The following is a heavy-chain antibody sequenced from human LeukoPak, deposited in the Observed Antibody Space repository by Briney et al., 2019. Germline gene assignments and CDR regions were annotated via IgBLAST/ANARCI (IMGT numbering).Heavy chain of an antibody. V-gene: IGHV3-11*06. Sequence: GGSLRLSCAASGFIFNDFYLSWIRQAPGKGLEWVSYISGSSSFTNTADSVKGRFTISRDNAKKSLYLQMDSLRAEDTAVYYCARGRTGTTPPLEYWGQGTLVTVSS. CDR2: ISGSSSFT. D-gene: IGHD1-1*01. CDR1: GFIFNDFY. J-gene: IGHJ4*02. CDR3: ARGRTGTTPPLEY.